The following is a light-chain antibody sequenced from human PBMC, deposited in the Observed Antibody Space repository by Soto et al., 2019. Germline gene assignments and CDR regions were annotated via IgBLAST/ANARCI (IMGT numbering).Light chain of an antibody. CDR2: KAS. J-gene: IGKJ4*01. V-gene: IGKV1-5*03. Sequence: DIQMTQSPSTLSASVGDRVIITCRASQSISAWLAWYQQKPGKAPKLLIYKASSLESGVPSRFSGSGSGTDFTLTISGLLPDDFATYYCQQYNSNPLTFGGGTKVEIK. CDR1: QSISAW. CDR3: QQYNSNPLT.